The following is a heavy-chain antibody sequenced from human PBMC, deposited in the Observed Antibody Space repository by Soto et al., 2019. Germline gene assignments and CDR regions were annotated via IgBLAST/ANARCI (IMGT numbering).Heavy chain of an antibody. CDR3: ARGPPAAIGGWFDP. CDR1: GGSIISYY. V-gene: IGHV4-59*01. Sequence: KASETLSLTCTVSGGSIISYYWSWIRQPPGKGLEWIGYIYYSGSTNYNPSLKSRVTISVDTSKNQFSLKLSSVTAADTAVYYCARGPPAAIGGWFDPWGQGTLVTVSS. D-gene: IGHD2-2*02. CDR2: IYYSGST. J-gene: IGHJ5*02.